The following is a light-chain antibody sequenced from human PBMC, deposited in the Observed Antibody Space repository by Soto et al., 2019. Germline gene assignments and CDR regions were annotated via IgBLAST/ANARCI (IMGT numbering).Light chain of an antibody. V-gene: IGKV3-15*01. J-gene: IGKJ4*01. CDR2: GVS. CDR3: QQYSTWPLT. Sequence: EIVMTQSPATLSVSPGERATLSCRASQSVGSSLAWYQQKPGQAPRLLIYGVSTRATGIPARFSGSGSGTEFTLTITSLQSEDFAVYYCQQYSTWPLTFGGGTKVEIK. CDR1: QSVGSS.